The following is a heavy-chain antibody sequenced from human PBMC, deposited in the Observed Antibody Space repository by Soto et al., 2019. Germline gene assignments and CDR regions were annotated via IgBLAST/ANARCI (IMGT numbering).Heavy chain of an antibody. Sequence: PGGSLRLSCAASGFTFSSYGMHWVRQAPGKGLEWVALISYDGGNKYYADSVKGRFSISRDNPKNTLYLQMNSLRAEDMAMYYCAKPVGYCTSASCSRDYYYYYGMDVWGLGTTVTVSS. CDR1: GFTFSSYG. CDR2: ISYDGGNK. CDR3: AKPVGYCTSASCSRDYYYYYGMDV. V-gene: IGHV3-30*18. D-gene: IGHD2-2*01. J-gene: IGHJ6*02.